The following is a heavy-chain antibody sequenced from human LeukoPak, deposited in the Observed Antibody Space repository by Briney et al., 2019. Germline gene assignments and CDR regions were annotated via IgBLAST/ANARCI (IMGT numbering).Heavy chain of an antibody. CDR3: ARQFLVDTPRIAARQRSPAEYMDV. CDR2: ISSSSSYI. V-gene: IGHV3-21*01. J-gene: IGHJ6*03. D-gene: IGHD6-6*01. CDR1: GFTFSSYS. Sequence: GGSLRLSCAASGFTFSSYSMNWVRQAPGKGLEWVSSISSSSSYIYYADSVKGRFTISRDNAKNSLYLQMNSLRAEDTAVYYCARQFLVDTPRIAARQRSPAEYMDVWGKGTTVTVSS.